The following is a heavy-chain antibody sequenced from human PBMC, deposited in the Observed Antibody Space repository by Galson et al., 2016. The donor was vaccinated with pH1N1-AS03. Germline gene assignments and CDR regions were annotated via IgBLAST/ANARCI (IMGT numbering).Heavy chain of an antibody. J-gene: IGHJ4*02. V-gene: IGHV3-74*01. CDR3: ARVLVGAAGCDY. D-gene: IGHD2-15*01. Sequence: SLRLSCAVSGFIFSHYWMYWVRQAPGKGLEWVSRINSDGRDTYYADSVKGRFTISRNNAKNTLFLQMNSLRVDDTALYYCARVLVGAAGCDYCGQGTLVTVSS. CDR1: GFIFSHYW. CDR2: INSDGRDT.